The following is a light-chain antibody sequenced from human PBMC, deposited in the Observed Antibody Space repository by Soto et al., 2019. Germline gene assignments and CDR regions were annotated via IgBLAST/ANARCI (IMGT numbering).Light chain of an antibody. V-gene: IGKV3-20*01. CDR1: QSVSTRN. Sequence: IVLTQSPGTLSSSPGERATLSWRTSQSVSTRNLAWYQQKPGQAPRLVLYGASRRATGIPDRFSGSGSGTEFTLTISRLEPEDLEVYYCQQYDNSVWTFGQGTKVDI. CDR2: GAS. J-gene: IGKJ1*01. CDR3: QQYDNSVWT.